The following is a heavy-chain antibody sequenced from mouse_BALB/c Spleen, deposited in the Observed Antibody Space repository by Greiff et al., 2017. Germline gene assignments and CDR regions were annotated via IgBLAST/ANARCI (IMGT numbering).Heavy chain of an antibody. CDR1: GFSLTSYG. V-gene: IGHV2-9*02. CDR3: ARDYRDWLAY. Sequence: QVQLKESGPGLVAPSQSLSITCTVSGFSLTSYGVHWVRQPPGKGLEWLGVIWAGGSTNYNSALMSRLSISKDNSKSQVFLKMNSLQTDDTAMYYCARDYRDWLAYWGQGTLVTVSA. CDR2: IWAGGST. J-gene: IGHJ3*01.